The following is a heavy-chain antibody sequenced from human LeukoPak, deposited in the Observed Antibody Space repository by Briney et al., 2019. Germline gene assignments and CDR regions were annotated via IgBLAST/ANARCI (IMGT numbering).Heavy chain of an antibody. CDR2: ISSSSSYI. CDR1: GFTFSSYS. D-gene: IGHD1-26*01. Sequence: PGGSLRLSCAASGFTFSSYSMNWVRQAPGKGLEWVSSISSSSSYIYYADSVKGRFTISRDNAKNSLYLQMNSLRAEDTAVYYCARDQVEVGATDFDYWGQGTLVTVSS. V-gene: IGHV3-21*04. CDR3: ARDQVEVGATDFDY. J-gene: IGHJ4*02.